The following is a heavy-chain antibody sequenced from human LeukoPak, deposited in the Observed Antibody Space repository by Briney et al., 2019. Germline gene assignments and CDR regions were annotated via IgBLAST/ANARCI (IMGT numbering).Heavy chain of an antibody. CDR1: GYTFTSYG. D-gene: IGHD1-7*01. V-gene: IGHV1-18*01. J-gene: IGHJ5*02. CDR2: ISAYNGNT. CDR3: ARESEVLLELRYNWFDP. Sequence: ASVKVSCKASGYTFTSYGISWVRQAPGQGLEWMGWISAYNGNTNYAQKLQGRVTMTTDTSTSTAYMELRSLRSDDTAVYYCARESEVLLELRYNWFDPWGQGTLVTVSS.